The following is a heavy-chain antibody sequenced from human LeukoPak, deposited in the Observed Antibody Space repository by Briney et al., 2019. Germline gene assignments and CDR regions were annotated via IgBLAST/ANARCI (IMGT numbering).Heavy chain of an antibody. CDR2: IFYSGST. J-gene: IGHJ3*02. CDR1: GGSISSYY. V-gene: IGHV4-59*12. Sequence: PSETLSLTCTVSGGSISSYYWSWIRQPAGKALEWIGNIFYSGSTYYSPSLKSRVTISLDTSRNQFSLKLNSVTAADTAVYYWAKSNGYGLIDIWGQGTMVTVSS. D-gene: IGHD3-22*01. CDR3: AKSNGYGLIDI.